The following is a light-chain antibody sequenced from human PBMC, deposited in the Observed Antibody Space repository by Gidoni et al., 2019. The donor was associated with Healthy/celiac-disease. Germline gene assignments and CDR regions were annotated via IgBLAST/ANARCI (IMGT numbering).Light chain of an antibody. Sequence: QLVLTQSPSASASLGASVKLTCTLSSGHSSYAIAWHQQQPEKGPQYLMKLNSDGSHSKGDGTPDRFSGSSSGAERYLTISSLQSEDEADYYCQTWGTGIQVFGGGTKLTVL. CDR1: SGHSSYA. J-gene: IGLJ2*01. CDR2: LNSDGSH. CDR3: QTWGTGIQV. V-gene: IGLV4-69*01.